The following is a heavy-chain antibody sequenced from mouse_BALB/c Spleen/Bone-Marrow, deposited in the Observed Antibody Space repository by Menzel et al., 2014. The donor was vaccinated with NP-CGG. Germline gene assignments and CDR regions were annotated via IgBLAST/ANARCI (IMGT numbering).Heavy chain of an antibody. V-gene: IGHV14-3*02. CDR3: ARWEYYAMDY. CDR1: GFNIKDTY. D-gene: IGHD4-1*01. Sequence: VQLKQSGAELVKPGASVKLSCTASGFNIKDTYRHWVKQRPEQGLEWIGRIDPANGNTKYDPKFQGKATITADTSSNTAYLQLSSLTSEDTAVYYCARWEYYAMDYWGQGTSVTVSS. J-gene: IGHJ4*01. CDR2: IDPANGNT.